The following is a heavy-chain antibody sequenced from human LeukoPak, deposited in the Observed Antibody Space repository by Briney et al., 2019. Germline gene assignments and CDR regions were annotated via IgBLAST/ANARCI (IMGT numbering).Heavy chain of an antibody. D-gene: IGHD6-19*01. CDR3: GRPTKYWLVRGNGVDV. Sequence: GASLRLSCAASGFSFSSYAMTWVRQAPGKGLEWVSSIDAGGGDTYHSDSVRGRFTISRDNSMNTLYLQMNSLRADDTAVYYCGRPTKYWLVRGNGVDVWGQGTTVTVSS. CDR1: GFSFSSYA. V-gene: IGHV3-23*01. J-gene: IGHJ6*02. CDR2: IDAGGGDT.